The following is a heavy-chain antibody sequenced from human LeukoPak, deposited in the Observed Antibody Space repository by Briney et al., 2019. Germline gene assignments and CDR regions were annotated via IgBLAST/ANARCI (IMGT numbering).Heavy chain of an antibody. CDR3: ARDRYGSSGYFPSDAFDI. CDR1: GYTFTGYY. J-gene: IGHJ3*02. CDR2: INPNSGGT. D-gene: IGHD3-22*01. V-gene: IGHV1-2*02. Sequence: ASVKVSCKASGYTFTGYYMHWVRQAPGRGLEWMGWINPNSGGTTYAQKFQGRVTMTRDTSISTAYMELSRLRSDDTAVYYCARDRYGSSGYFPSDAFDIWGQGTMVTVSS.